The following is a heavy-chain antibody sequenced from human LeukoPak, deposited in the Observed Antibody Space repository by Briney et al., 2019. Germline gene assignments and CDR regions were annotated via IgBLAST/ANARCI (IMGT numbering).Heavy chain of an antibody. D-gene: IGHD3-22*01. CDR1: GFTFSGSA. J-gene: IGHJ4*02. CDR3: LKDAYYLDSSTYLIPFDF. CDR2: ISGNGVAT. V-gene: IGHV3-23*01. Sequence: GGTLRLSCGVSGFTFSGSAMNWVRQAAGKGLEWVAAISGNGVATYYADSAKSRFNISKDNTNNTLFLQINLLRTDDTAIYYCLKDAYYLDSSTYLIPFDFWGQGTLVTVSS.